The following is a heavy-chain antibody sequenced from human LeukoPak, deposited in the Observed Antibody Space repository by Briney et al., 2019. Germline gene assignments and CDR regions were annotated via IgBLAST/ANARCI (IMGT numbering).Heavy chain of an antibody. CDR3: ARDGRRGYSYGYSRYYYYGMDV. CDR1: GFTFSSYS. V-gene: IGHV3-21*01. CDR2: ISSSSSYI. Sequence: GGSLRLSCAASGFTFSSYSMNWVRQAPGKGLEWVSSISSSSSYIYYADSVKGRFTISRDNAKNSLYLQMNSLRDEDTAVYYCARDGRRGYSYGYSRYYYYGMDVWGQGTTVTVSS. D-gene: IGHD5-18*01. J-gene: IGHJ6*02.